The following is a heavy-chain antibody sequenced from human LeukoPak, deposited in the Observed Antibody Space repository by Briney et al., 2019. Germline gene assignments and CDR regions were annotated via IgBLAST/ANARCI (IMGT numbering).Heavy chain of an antibody. CDR3: AKNRGANYYMDV. J-gene: IGHJ6*03. Sequence: GGSLRLSCAASGFTFSTYAMSWVRQAPGKGVEWLSTIGGGGLDPFYADSVKGRFTVSRDNSKNTLYLQMSSLRAEDTAVYFCAKNRGANYYMDVWGKGTTVTVSS. V-gene: IGHV3-23*01. CDR2: IGGGGLDP. CDR1: GFTFSTYA. D-gene: IGHD4/OR15-4a*01.